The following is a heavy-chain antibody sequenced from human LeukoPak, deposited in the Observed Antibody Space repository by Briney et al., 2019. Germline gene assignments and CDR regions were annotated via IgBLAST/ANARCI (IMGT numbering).Heavy chain of an antibody. CDR1: GFRFGGFW. CDR2: INQDGSEK. V-gene: IGHV3-7*01. Sequence: GGSLRLSCEASGFRFGGFWMNWVRHAPGKGPERVANINQDGSEKLYVDSVKGRFTISRDNAKNSLYLQMNSLRVEDTAVYYCTRDVREAYDIWGHGTMVTVSS. J-gene: IGHJ3*02. D-gene: IGHD3-16*01. CDR3: TRDVREAYDI.